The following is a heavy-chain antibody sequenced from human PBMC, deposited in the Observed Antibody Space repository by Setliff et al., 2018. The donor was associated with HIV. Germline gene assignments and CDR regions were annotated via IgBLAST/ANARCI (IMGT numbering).Heavy chain of an antibody. D-gene: IGHD2-8*01. J-gene: IGHJ4*02. V-gene: IGHV3-30*02. CDR1: GFTFSSDG. CDR2: IRYDGSNK. Sequence: GGSLRLSCAASGFTFSSDGMHWVRQAPGKGLEWVGFIRYDGSNKYYADSVKGRFTISRDNAKNSLYLQMNSLRADDTAVYYCAREVSSTPYYFNYWGQGTLVTVSS. CDR3: AREVSSTPYYFNY.